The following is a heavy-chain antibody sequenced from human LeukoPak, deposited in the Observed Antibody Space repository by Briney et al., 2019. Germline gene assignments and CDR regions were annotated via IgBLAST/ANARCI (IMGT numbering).Heavy chain of an antibody. CDR1: GLTFDDYG. CDR3: AKVRVVISSHGAFDI. J-gene: IGHJ3*02. CDR2: INWNGGST. Sequence: PGGSLRLSCAASGLTFDDYGMSWVRQAPGKGLEWVSGINWNGGSTGYADSVKGRFTISRDNAKNSLYLQMNSLRAEDTALYYCAKVRVVISSHGAFDIWGQGTMVTVSS. D-gene: IGHD3-3*01. V-gene: IGHV3-20*04.